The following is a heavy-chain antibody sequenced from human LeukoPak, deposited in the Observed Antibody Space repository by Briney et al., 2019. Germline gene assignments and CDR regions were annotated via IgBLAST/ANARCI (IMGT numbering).Heavy chain of an antibody. J-gene: IGHJ6*03. D-gene: IGHD3-10*01. CDR3: ARLLYYYGSGYGYYYMDV. Sequence: LGESLKISCKGSGYSFTSYWIGWVRQMPGKGLEWMGIIYPGDSDTRYSPSFQGQVTISADKSISTAYLQWSSLKASDTAMYYCARLLYYYGSGYGYYYMDVWGKGTTVTISS. CDR1: GYSFTSYW. V-gene: IGHV5-51*01. CDR2: IYPGDSDT.